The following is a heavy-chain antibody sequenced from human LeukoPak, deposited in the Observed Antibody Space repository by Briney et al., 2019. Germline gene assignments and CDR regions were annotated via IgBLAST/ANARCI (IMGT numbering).Heavy chain of an antibody. V-gene: IGHV1-2*02. CDR3: ARGLGQLLYFNWFDP. D-gene: IGHD3-10*01. CDR1: GYTFSGYY. CDR2: INPNSGGT. J-gene: IGHJ5*02. Sequence: ASVKVSCKASGYTFSGYYIHWVRQAPGQGLEWMGWINPNSGGTKYAQKFQGRVTMTRDTSTSTVYMELSRLRSDDTAVYYCARGLGQLLYFNWFDPWGQGTLVTVSS.